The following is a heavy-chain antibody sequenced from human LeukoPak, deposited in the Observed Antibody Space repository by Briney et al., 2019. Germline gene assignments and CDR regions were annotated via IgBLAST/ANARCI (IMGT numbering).Heavy chain of an antibody. D-gene: IGHD6-13*01. V-gene: IGHV3-33*01. J-gene: IGHJ4*02. Sequence: GESLKISCAASGFTFSSYGMHWVRQAPGKGLEWVAVIWYDGSNKYYADSVKGRFTISRDNSKNTLYLQMNSLRAEDTAVYYCARDPYSSSWYFDYWGQGALVTVSS. CDR2: IWYDGSNK. CDR1: GFTFSSYG. CDR3: ARDPYSSSWYFDY.